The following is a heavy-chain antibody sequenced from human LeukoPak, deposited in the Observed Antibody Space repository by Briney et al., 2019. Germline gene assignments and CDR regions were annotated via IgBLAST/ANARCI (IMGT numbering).Heavy chain of an antibody. Sequence: PGGSLRLSCAASGFTFSKAWMTWVPLSAGKGLEWVGRIKSRADGGTTDYPAPVKGRFTISRDDEKNTVYLEINSLTTEDSAVYYCTTVGSSWGFDYWGQGTLVTVSS. J-gene: IGHJ4*02. CDR1: GFTFSKAW. CDR3: TTVGSSWGFDY. D-gene: IGHD6-13*01. CDR2: IKSRADGGTT. V-gene: IGHV3-15*01.